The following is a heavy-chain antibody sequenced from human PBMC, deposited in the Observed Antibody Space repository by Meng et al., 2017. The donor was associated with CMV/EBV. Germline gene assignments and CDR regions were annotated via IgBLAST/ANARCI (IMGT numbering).Heavy chain of an antibody. CDR3: ARVLNPIAARNNWFDP. CDR2: ISAYNGNT. CDR1: GYTFTSYG. D-gene: IGHD6-6*01. J-gene: IGHJ5*02. V-gene: IGHV1-18*01. Sequence: ASVKVSCKASGYTFTSYGISWVRQAPGQGLERMGWISAYNGNTNYAQKLQGRVTMTTDTSTSTAYMELRSLRSDDTAVYYCARVLNPIAARNNWFDPWGQGTLVTVSS.